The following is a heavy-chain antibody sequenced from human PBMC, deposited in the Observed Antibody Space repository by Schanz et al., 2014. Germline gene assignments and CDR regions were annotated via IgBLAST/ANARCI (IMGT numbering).Heavy chain of an antibody. D-gene: IGHD2-21*01. J-gene: IGHJ3*01. CDR1: GFTFRNYA. Sequence: EVQLVESGGGLVEPGGSLGLSCAASGFTFRNYALSWVRQAPGKGLEWISGISGFGTGAYYADSVKGRFFISRDSSKNTLFLQMNSLRADDTAIYFCARDEGRDGYNLAFDVWGQGTLVTVSS. V-gene: IGHV3-23*04. CDR2: ISGFGTGA. CDR3: ARDEGRDGYNLAFDV.